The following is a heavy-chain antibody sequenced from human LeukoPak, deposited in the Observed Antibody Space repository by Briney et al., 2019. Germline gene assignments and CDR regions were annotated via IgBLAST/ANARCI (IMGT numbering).Heavy chain of an antibody. CDR2: ISYDGSNK. Sequence: GGSLRLSCAASGFTFGSYAMHWVRQAPGKGLEWVAVISYDGSNKYYADSVKGRFTISRDNSKNTLYLQMSSLRAEDTAVYYCAGDSDTPLAFVYYFDYWGQGTLVTVSS. V-gene: IGHV3-30-3*01. J-gene: IGHJ4*02. D-gene: IGHD3-10*01. CDR3: AGDSDTPLAFVYYFDY. CDR1: GFTFGSYA.